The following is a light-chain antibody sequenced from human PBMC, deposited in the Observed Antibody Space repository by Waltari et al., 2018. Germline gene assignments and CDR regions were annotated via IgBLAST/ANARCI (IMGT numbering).Light chain of an antibody. Sequence: IVMTQSPPTLSVAPGERATLSCRASQLIGRHLAWYQQKPGQAPRLLMYGASTRATGIPDRFSGSGSGTDFTLTISRLQSEDSAVYYCQQYNSWRTFGQGTKLEIK. CDR3: QQYNSWRT. CDR2: GAS. CDR1: QLIGRH. J-gene: IGKJ2*01. V-gene: IGKV3-15*01.